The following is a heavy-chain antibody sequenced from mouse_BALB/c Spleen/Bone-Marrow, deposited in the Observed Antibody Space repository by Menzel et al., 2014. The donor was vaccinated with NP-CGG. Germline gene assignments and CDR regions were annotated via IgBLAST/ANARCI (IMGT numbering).Heavy chain of an antibody. D-gene: IGHD2-3*01. CDR2: ISNGGGST. CDR3: ARRGWYYAMDY. Sequence: EVMLVESGGGLVQPGGSLKLSCATSGFTFSDYYMYWVRQTPEKRLEWVAYISNGGGSTYYPDTVKGRFTISRDNAKSTLYLQMSRLKSEDTAMYYCARRGWYYAMDYWGQGTSVTVSS. J-gene: IGHJ4*01. CDR1: GFTFSDYY. V-gene: IGHV5-12*02.